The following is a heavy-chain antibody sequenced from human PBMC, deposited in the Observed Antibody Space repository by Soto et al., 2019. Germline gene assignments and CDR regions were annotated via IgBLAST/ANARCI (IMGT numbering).Heavy chain of an antibody. D-gene: IGHD5-12*01. J-gene: IGHJ6*02. CDR1: GFTFNRYW. V-gene: IGHV3-7*03. Sequence: PGGSLRLSCAASGFTFNRYWMSWVRQAQGKGLEWVANIKQDGSEKNYVDSVRGRFTISRDNAKNSLYLQMNSLRAEDTAVYYCARDHVATSQASYYYYATDVWGQGTTVTVSS. CDR3: ARDHVATSQASYYYYATDV. CDR2: IKQDGSEK.